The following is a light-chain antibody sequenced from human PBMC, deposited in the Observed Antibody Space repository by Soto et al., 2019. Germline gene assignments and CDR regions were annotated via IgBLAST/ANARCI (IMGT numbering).Light chain of an antibody. J-gene: IGKJ1*01. Sequence: TCRASRDVGSDVSWYQQKPGQAPKLLIYAASNLYTGVPSRFSGSRSGTEFTLTISSLQPDDFATYYCQQYNTYWTFGQGTKVDIK. CDR2: AAS. CDR3: QQYNTYWT. V-gene: IGKV1-17*01. CDR1: RDVGSD.